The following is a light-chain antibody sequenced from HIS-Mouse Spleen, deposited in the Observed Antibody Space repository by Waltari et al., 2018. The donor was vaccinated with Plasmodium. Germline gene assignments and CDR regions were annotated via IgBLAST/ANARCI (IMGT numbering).Light chain of an antibody. CDR3: QQSYSTWT. J-gene: IGKJ1*01. CDR1: QSISSY. V-gene: IGKV1-39*01. CDR2: AAS. Sequence: DLQMTQSPSSLSASVGARVTITCRASQSISSYLNWYQQKPGKAPKLLIYAASSLQSGVPSRFSGSGSGTDFTLTISSLQPEYFATYYCQQSYSTWTFGQGTKVEIK.